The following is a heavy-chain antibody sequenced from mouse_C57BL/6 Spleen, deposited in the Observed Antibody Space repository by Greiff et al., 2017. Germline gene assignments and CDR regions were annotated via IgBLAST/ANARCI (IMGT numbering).Heavy chain of an antibody. CDR3: ARAGTGTDAMDY. J-gene: IGHJ4*01. CDR1: GYAFSSYW. D-gene: IGHD4-1*01. Sequence: VQLVESGAELVKPGASVKISCKASGYAFSSYWMNWVKQRPGKGLEWIGQIYPGDGDTNYNGKFKGKATLTADKSSSTAYMQLSSLTSEDSAVYCCARAGTGTDAMDYWGQGTSVTVSS. V-gene: IGHV1-80*01. CDR2: IYPGDGDT.